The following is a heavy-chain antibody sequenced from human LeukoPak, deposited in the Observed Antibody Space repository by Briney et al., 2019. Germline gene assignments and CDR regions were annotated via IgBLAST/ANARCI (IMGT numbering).Heavy chain of an antibody. CDR2: IKQDGSEK. CDR1: GFTFSSYW. V-gene: IGHV3-7*01. J-gene: IGHJ5*02. Sequence: GGSLRLSCAASGFTFSSYWMSWVRRAPGKGLEWVANIKQDGSEKYYVDSVKGRFTISRDNAKNSLYLQMNSLRAEDTAVYYCARDSGDYDFWSGYLSPGWFGPWGQGTLVTVSS. D-gene: IGHD3-3*01. CDR3: ARDSGDYDFWSGYLSPGWFGP.